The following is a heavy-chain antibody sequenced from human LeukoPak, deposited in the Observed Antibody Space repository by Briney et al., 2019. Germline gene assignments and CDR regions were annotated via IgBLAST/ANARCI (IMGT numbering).Heavy chain of an antibody. D-gene: IGHD3-3*01. CDR1: GFTFDDYA. V-gene: IGHV3-9*01. CDR3: TTIYEFYFDY. CDR2: LNWDSGSI. J-gene: IGHJ4*02. Sequence: GGSLRLSCAASGFTFDDYAMHWVRQAPGKGLEWVSGLNWDSGSIHYADFVKGRFTISRDNAKNSLYLQMNSLRAEDTAVYYCTTIYEFYFDYWGQGTLVTVSS.